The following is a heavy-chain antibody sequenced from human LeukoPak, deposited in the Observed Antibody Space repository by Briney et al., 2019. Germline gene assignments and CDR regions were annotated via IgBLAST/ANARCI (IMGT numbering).Heavy chain of an antibody. D-gene: IGHD4-17*01. Sequence: GGSLRLSCAASGFTFSSYWMHWVRQAPGKGLVWVSRIYSDGSSTNYADSVKGRFTISRDNAKNSLYMQMNSLRAEDTAVYYCVRNTVSGAFDIWGLGTMVTVSS. J-gene: IGHJ3*02. CDR1: GFTFSSYW. CDR2: IYSDGSST. V-gene: IGHV3-74*01. CDR3: VRNTVSGAFDI.